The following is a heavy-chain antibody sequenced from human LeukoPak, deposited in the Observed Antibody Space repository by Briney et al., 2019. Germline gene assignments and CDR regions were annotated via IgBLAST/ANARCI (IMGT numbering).Heavy chain of an antibody. V-gene: IGHV3-23*01. CDR2: ISGSGVST. CDR1: GFTFSTYA. D-gene: IGHD5-18*01. J-gene: IGHJ3*02. Sequence: GGSLRLSCAASGFTFSTYAMSWVRQAPGKGLEWVSAISGSGVSTYYADSVKGRFTISRDNSKNTLYLQMNSLRAEDTAVYYCARDQHGYSYGEGSAFDIWGQGTMVTVSS. CDR3: ARDQHGYSYGEGSAFDI.